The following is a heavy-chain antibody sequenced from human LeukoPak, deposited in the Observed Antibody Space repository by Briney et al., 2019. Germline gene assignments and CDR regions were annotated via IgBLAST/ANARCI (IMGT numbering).Heavy chain of an antibody. CDR2: IRYDGSNK. CDR1: GFTFSSYG. Sequence: GGSLRLSCAASGFTFSSYGMHWVRQAPGKGLEWVAFIRYDGSNKYYADSVKGRFTISRDNSKNTLYLQMNSLRAEDTAVYYCATSSGLTGDGDAFDIWGQGTMVTVSS. J-gene: IGHJ3*02. CDR3: ATSSGLTGDGDAFDI. V-gene: IGHV3-30*02. D-gene: IGHD7-27*01.